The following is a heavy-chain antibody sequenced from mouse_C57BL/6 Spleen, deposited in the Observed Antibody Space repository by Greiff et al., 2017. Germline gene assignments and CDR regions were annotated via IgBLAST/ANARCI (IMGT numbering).Heavy chain of an antibody. Sequence: QVQLKQSGPELVKPGASVKISCKASGYAFSSSWMNWVKQRPGTGLEWLGRIYPGDGDTNYTGKFKGKATLTADKSSSTAYMQLSSLTSEDSSVDICARSARRAMDYWGQGTSGTVSS. J-gene: IGHJ4*01. V-gene: IGHV1-82*01. CDR2: IYPGDGDT. CDR3: ARSARRAMDY. CDR1: GYAFSSSW.